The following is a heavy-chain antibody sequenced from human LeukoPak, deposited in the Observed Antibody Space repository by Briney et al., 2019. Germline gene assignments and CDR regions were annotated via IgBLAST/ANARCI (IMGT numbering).Heavy chain of an antibody. V-gene: IGHV3-23*01. CDR2: ISGSGDHT. D-gene: IGHD6-13*01. CDR3: AKAPGSSWAAFDS. Sequence: QPGGSLRLSCAPSGFTFSSYSMSWVRQAPGKGLEWVSTISGSGDHTYYADSLRGRFTISRDNSKNTLYLQLNSLRAEDTALYYCAKAPGSSWAAFDSWGQGTLVTVSS. CDR1: GFTFSSYS. J-gene: IGHJ4*02.